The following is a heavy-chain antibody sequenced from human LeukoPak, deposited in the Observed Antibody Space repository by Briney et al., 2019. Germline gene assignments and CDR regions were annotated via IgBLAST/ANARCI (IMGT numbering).Heavy chain of an antibody. CDR3: ANLVEAFDP. D-gene: IGHD2-2*01. V-gene: IGHV4-34*01. Sequence: SETLSLTCAVYGESFSGYYWSWIRQPPGKGLEWIGEINHSGSTNYNPSLKSRVTISVDTSKNQFSLKLSSVTAADTAVYYCANLVEAFDPWGQGTLVTVSS. J-gene: IGHJ5*02. CDR1: GESFSGYY. CDR2: INHSGST.